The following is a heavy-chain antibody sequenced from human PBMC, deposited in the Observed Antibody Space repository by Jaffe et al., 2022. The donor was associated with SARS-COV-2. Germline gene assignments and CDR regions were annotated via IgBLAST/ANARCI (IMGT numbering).Heavy chain of an antibody. V-gene: IGHV4-61*02. D-gene: IGHD3-22*01. J-gene: IGHJ3*02. Sequence: QVQLQESGPGLVEPSQTLSLTCTVSGGSISSGNYYWTWIRQPAGKGLEWIGRFHTSGTTNYNPSLGSRVTISVDTSKNVYSLNLSSVTAADTAMYYCARGYYSDSSGAFDIWGQGTMVTVSS. CDR1: GGSISSGNYY. CDR2: FHTSGTT. CDR3: ARGYYSDSSGAFDI.